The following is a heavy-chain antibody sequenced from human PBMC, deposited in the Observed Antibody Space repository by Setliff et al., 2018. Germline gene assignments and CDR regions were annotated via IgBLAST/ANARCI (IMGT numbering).Heavy chain of an antibody. J-gene: IGHJ6*03. CDR2: ISYSVGV. V-gene: IGHV4-39*07. CDR3: ARANKKLDYYYYYSRDV. Sequence: LSLPFSLSFFTLCGNNYYYWAWIRQPPGRGLEWIGTISYSVGVFYNPSLKSRVTISVDTSKNQFSLKLSSVTAADTAVYYCARANKKLDYYYYYSRDVWGKGTTVTVSS. D-gene: IGHD1-1*01. CDR1: FFTLCGNNYYY.